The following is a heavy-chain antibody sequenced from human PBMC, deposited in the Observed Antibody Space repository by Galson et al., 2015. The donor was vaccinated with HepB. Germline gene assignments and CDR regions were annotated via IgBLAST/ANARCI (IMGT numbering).Heavy chain of an antibody. Sequence: SLRLSCAASGFTFSSYNMNWVRQAPGKGLEWVSYINSGSSSIYYADSVKGRFTISRDNAKNSLYLQMNSLRDEDTAVYYCASFYDLDYYYYYMDVWGKGTTVTVSS. D-gene: IGHD5/OR15-5a*01. CDR1: GFTFSSYN. J-gene: IGHJ6*03. V-gene: IGHV3-48*02. CDR2: INSGSSSI. CDR3: ASFYDLDYYYYYMDV.